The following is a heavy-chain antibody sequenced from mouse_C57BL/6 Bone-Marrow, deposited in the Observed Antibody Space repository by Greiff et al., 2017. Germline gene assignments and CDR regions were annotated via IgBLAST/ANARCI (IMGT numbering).Heavy chain of an antibody. J-gene: IGHJ1*03. CDR2: IYPGSGST. Sequence: QVQLQQPGAELVKPGASVKMSCKASGYTFTSYWITWVKQRPGQGLEWIGDIYPGSGSTNYNEKFKSKATLTVDKSSSTAYMQLSRLTSEDTVFYYCAREGTGMYYFDVWGTGTTVTVSS. D-gene: IGHD3-3*01. V-gene: IGHV1-55*01. CDR3: AREGTGMYYFDV. CDR1: GYTFTSYW.